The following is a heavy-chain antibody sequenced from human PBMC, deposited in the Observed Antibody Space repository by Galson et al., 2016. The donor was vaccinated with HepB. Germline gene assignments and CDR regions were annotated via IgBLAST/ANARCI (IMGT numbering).Heavy chain of an antibody. CDR2: ISGTGVSR. CDR3: ARSPLGYQLICDY. D-gene: IGHD2-2*01. CDR1: GFTFSSFA. V-gene: IGHV3-23*01. J-gene: IGHJ4*02. Sequence: SLRLSCAASGFTFSSFALSWVRQAPGKGLEWVSTISGTGVSRYYADSVRGRFTISRDSSKNTLSLQMNSLRVEDTALYFCARSPLGYQLICDYWGQGTLVTVSS.